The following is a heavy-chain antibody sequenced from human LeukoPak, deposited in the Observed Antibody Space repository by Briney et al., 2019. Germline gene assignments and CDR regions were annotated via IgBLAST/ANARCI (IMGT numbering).Heavy chain of an antibody. CDR2: INHSGST. CDR3: GRAAAGTAGGGYYYYYMDV. Sequence: PSETLSLTCAVDGGSCSGYYWSWIRQPPGQGLEWIGEINHSGSTNYNPSLKSRVTTSVDTSSTQFSLKLSSVTAADTAECCGGRAAAGTAGGGYYYYYMDVWGKGTTVTVSS. V-gene: IGHV4-34*01. D-gene: IGHD6-13*01. J-gene: IGHJ6*03. CDR1: GGSCSGYY.